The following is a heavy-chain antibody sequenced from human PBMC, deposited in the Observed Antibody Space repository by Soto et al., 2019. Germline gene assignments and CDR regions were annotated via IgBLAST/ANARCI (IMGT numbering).Heavy chain of an antibody. CDR2: ISGSGGTT. CDR1: GFTFSNYA. Sequence: GGSLRLSCAASGFTFSNYAMSWVRQAPGKGLEWVSGISGSGGTTYYADSVKGRFTISRDNSKNTLYLQMNSLRAEDTAIYHCAKDLTEEMTRFFVYWCRGALLTVFS. J-gene: IGHJ4*02. V-gene: IGHV3-23*01. CDR3: AKDLTEEMTRFFVY. D-gene: IGHD2-2*01.